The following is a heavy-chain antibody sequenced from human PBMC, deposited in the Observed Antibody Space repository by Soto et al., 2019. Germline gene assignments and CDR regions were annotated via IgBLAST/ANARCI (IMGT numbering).Heavy chain of an antibody. V-gene: IGHV3-74*01. CDR1: GFTLSDYW. CDR3: AAALDCGDDCLDY. D-gene: IGHD2-21*01. Sequence: GGSLRLSCAASGFTLSDYWMHWVSNVPGKGLVWVSRINSDGSSTNYADSVKGRFTISRDNAQNTLYVQMNSLRAEDTAVYYCAAALDCGDDCLDYWGRGTLVTVSS. CDR2: INSDGSST. J-gene: IGHJ4*02.